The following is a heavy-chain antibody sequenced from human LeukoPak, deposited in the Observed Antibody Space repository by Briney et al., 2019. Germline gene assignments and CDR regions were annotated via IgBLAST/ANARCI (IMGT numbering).Heavy chain of an antibody. J-gene: IGHJ4*02. Sequence: ASVNVSCKASGYTFTGYYMHWVRQAPGQGLEWMGWINPNSGGTNYAQKFQGWVTMTRDTSISTAYMELSRLRSDDTAVYYCARVGVLGIAAAEYYFDYWGQGTLVTVSS. CDR2: INPNSGGT. CDR3: ARVGVLGIAAAEYYFDY. CDR1: GYTFTGYY. D-gene: IGHD6-13*01. V-gene: IGHV1-2*04.